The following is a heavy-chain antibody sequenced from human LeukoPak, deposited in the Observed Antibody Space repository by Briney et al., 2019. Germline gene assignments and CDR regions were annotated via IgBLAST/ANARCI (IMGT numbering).Heavy chain of an antibody. V-gene: IGHV3-30*03. J-gene: IGHJ6*02. CDR3: ARGGIYYCSGGYCYHMDV. Sequence: PGGSLRLSCAASGFTLSSFGMHWVRQAPGKGLEWVAIISYDGSNKYYADSVKGRFTISRDNSKNTLYLQMNSLRAEDTAVYYCARGGIYYCSGGYCYHMDVWGQGTTVTVSS. D-gene: IGHD2-15*01. CDR2: ISYDGSNK. CDR1: GFTLSSFG.